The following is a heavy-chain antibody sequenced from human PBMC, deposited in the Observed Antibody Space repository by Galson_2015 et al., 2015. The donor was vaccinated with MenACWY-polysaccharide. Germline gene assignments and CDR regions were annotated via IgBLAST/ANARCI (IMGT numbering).Heavy chain of an antibody. V-gene: IGHV3-53*01. CDR1: GFTVRTYY. Sequence: SLRLSCAVSGFTVRTYYMSWVRLTPAKGLEWVAVLYNGDVTYYADSVKGRFTISRDSSKNSLSLQMNSLRAEDTAAYYCARGPRYTDYSGGQSYFDHWGQGTLVAVSS. J-gene: IGHJ4*02. CDR2: LYNGDVT. CDR3: ARGPRYTDYSGGQSYFDH. D-gene: IGHD4/OR15-4a*01.